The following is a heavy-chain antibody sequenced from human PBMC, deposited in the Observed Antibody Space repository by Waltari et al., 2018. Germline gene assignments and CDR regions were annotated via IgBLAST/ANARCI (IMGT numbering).Heavy chain of an antibody. Sequence: QVQLQESGPGLVKPSETLSLTCAVSGYSISSGYYWGWFRQPPGKGMEWFGSIYHSGSTYYNPSLKSRVTIAVDTSKNQFSLKLSSVAAADTAVYYCATSIAVAGQGDYWGQGTLVTVSS. CDR3: ATSIAVAGQGDY. CDR1: GYSISSGYY. CDR2: IYHSGST. V-gene: IGHV4-38-2*01. D-gene: IGHD6-19*01. J-gene: IGHJ4*02.